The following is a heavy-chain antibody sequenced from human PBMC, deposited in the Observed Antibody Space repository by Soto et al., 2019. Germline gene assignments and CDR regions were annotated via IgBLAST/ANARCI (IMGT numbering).Heavy chain of an antibody. J-gene: IGHJ3*02. V-gene: IGHV3-23*01. D-gene: IGHD1-26*01. CDR2: ISGSGGST. CDR3: AKDQGRVGAADAFDI. Sequence: GGSLRLSSAASGFTFSSYAMSWARQAPSKGLEWVSAISGSGGSTYYADSVKGRFTISRDNSKNTLYLQMNSLRAEDTAVYYCAKDQGRVGAADAFDIWGQGTMVTVSS. CDR1: GFTFSSYA.